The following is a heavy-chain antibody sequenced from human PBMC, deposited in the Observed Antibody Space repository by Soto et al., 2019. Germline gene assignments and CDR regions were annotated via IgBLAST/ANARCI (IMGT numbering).Heavy chain of an antibody. CDR3: ARDILPQGLRVPYYYSYGMDV. D-gene: IGHD6-19*01. Sequence: GVSLRLSCAASGFTFSSYGMHWVRQAPGKGLEWVAVIWYDGSNKYYADSVKGRFTISRDNSKNTLYLQMNSLRAEDTAVYYCARDILPQGLRVPYYYSYGMDVWGQGTTVTVSS. V-gene: IGHV3-33*01. CDR1: GFTFSSYG. CDR2: IWYDGSNK. J-gene: IGHJ6*02.